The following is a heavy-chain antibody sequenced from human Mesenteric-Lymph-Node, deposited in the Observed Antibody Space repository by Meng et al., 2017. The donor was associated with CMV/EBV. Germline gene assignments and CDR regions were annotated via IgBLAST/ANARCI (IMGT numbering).Heavy chain of an antibody. J-gene: IGHJ4*02. V-gene: IGHV4-61*01. CDR2: IHNSVST. CDR1: GGSVSSDSYY. D-gene: IGHD1-26*01. Sequence: SETLSLTCTVSGGSVSSDSYYWNWIRQPPGKGLEWLGYIHNSVSTNYKPSLRSRVTISVDTSKNQLSLKLSSVTAADTAVYYCARLYSGSYFFDYWGQGTLVTVSS. CDR3: ARLYSGSYFFDY.